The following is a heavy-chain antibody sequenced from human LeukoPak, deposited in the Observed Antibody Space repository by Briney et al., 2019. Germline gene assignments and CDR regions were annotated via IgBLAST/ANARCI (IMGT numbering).Heavy chain of an antibody. V-gene: IGHV4-59*01. J-gene: IGHJ4*02. CDR2: IYYSGST. D-gene: IGHD4-23*01. CDR1: GGSISTYY. Sequence: KPSETLSLTCTVSGGSISTYYWSWIRQPPGKGLEWIGYIYYSGSTNYNPSLKSRVTTSVDTSKNQFSLKLSSVTAADTAVNYCARDTGTVVDYWGQGTLVTVSS. CDR3: ARDTGTVVDY.